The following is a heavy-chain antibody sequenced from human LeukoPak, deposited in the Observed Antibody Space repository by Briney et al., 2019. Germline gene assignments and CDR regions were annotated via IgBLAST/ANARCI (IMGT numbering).Heavy chain of an antibody. CDR2: IYNSGNT. CDR3: AKLPAAFDWFDP. CDR1: GGSINSYY. J-gene: IGHJ5*02. D-gene: IGHD2-2*01. V-gene: IGHV4-59*03. Sequence: PSETLSLTCTVSGGSINSYYWSWIRQPPGKGLEWIGYIYNSGNTNYNPSLKSRVTTSADTSKNQFSLKLSSVTAASTAVYYCAKLPAAFDWFDPWGQGTLVTVSS.